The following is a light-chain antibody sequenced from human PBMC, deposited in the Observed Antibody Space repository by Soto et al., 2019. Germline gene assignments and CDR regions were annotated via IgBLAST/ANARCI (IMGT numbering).Light chain of an antibody. CDR3: QSYDISLHNHV. CDR1: TSNIGAPYD. J-gene: IGLJ1*01. Sequence: QSALTQPPSVSGAPGQRVSISCTGSTSNIGAPYDVHWYQHLPGTAPKLLIYGDNNRPSGVPDRFSGSKSGTSASLAITRLQAEDEADYYCQSYDISLHNHVFGTGTKVTVL. CDR2: GDN. V-gene: IGLV1-40*01.